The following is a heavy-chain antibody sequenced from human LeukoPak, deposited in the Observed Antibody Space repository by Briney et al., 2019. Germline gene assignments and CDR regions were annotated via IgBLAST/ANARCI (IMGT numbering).Heavy chain of an antibody. CDR1: GFIFSSHE. CDR2: ISGDGTTI. D-gene: IGHD3-22*01. CDR3: VRRESSGFYSFFDH. Sequence: PGGSLRLSCEASGFIFSSHEMNWVRQSPGKGLEWISYISGDGTTIYYEDSVKGRFTISRDNAKKSLSLQMNSLRVEDTAVYYCVRRESSGFYSFFDHWGQGVLVTVSS. V-gene: IGHV3-48*03. J-gene: IGHJ4*02.